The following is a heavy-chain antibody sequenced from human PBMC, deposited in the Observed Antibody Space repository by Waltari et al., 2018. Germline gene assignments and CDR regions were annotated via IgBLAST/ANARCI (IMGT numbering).Heavy chain of an antibody. Sequence: EVQLLESGGGLVQPGGSLRLSCAASGFTFSSYAMSWVRQAPGKGLEWVSAISGSGGSTYYADSVKGRFTISRDNSKNTLYLQMNSLRAEDTAVYYCAKVNIVVVPAATSFDPWGQGTLVTVSS. D-gene: IGHD2-2*01. V-gene: IGHV3-23*01. J-gene: IGHJ5*02. CDR2: ISGSGGST. CDR1: GFTFSSYA. CDR3: AKVNIVVVPAATSFDP.